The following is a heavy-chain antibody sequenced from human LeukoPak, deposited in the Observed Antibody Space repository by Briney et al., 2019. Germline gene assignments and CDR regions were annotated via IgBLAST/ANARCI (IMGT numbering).Heavy chain of an antibody. V-gene: IGHV3-48*03. CDR3: AELGITMIGGV. J-gene: IGHJ6*04. D-gene: IGHD3-10*02. Sequence: GGTLRLSCAASGYTFSSYEMNWVRQAPGKGLEWVSYISSSGSTIYYADSVKGRFTISRDNAKNSLYLQMNSLRAEDTAVYYCAELGITMIGGVWGKGTTVTISS. CDR1: GYTFSSYE. CDR2: ISSSGSTI.